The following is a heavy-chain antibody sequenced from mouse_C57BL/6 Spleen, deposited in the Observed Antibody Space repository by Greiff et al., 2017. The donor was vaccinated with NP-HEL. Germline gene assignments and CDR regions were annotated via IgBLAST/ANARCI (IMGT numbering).Heavy chain of an antibody. CDR2: ISDGGSYT. Sequence: EVQLVESGGGLVKPGGSLKLSCAASGFTFSSYAMSWVRQTPEKRLEWVATISDGGSYTYYPDNVKGRFTISRDNAKNNRYLQMSHLKSEDTAMYYCARDRGWFAYWGQGTLVTVSA. CDR1: GFTFSSYA. J-gene: IGHJ3*01. CDR3: ARDRGWFAY. V-gene: IGHV5-4*01.